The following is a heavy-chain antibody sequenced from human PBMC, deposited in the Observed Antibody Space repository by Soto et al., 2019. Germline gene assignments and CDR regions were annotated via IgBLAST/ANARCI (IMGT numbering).Heavy chain of an antibody. CDR3: ARGVLLWFGELLGGGVAFDY. D-gene: IGHD3-10*01. J-gene: IGHJ4*02. CDR2: IYYSGST. V-gene: IGHV4-30-4*01. Sequence: SETLSLTCTVSGGSISSGDYYWSWIRQPPGKGLEWIGYIYYSGSTYYNPSLKSRVTISVDTSKNQFSLKLSSVTAADTAVYYCARGVLLWFGELLGGGVAFDYWGQGTLVTVSS. CDR1: GGSISSGDYY.